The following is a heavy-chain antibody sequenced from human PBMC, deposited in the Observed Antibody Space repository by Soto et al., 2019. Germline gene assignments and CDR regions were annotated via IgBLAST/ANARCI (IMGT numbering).Heavy chain of an antibody. CDR3: ARDPIPVPMFYFDY. CDR2: ISGSSSYI. CDR1: GFTFSNYS. J-gene: IGHJ4*02. D-gene: IGHD6-19*01. V-gene: IGHV3-21*01. Sequence: GGSLRLSCAASGFTFSNYSMNWVRQAPGKGLEWVSSISGSSSYIYYADSVKGRFTISRDNAKNSLSLQMNSLRAGDTAVYFCARDPIPVPMFYFDYWGQGSLVTVSS.